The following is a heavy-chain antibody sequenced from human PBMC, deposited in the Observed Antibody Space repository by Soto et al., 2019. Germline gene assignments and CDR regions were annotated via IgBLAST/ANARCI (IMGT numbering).Heavy chain of an antibody. J-gene: IGHJ5*02. Sequence: QIELQESGPGLVKPSQTLSLTCFVSGYFIGAGGYYWSWIRHHPGKGLEWIGSFYSSGSIIYIPSLRSRVSISGDMSTNQFSMSLTSVTAADTARYYCARMYSSGSGWFHPWGQGTLVTVSS. CDR3: ARMYSSGSGWFHP. CDR1: GYFIGAGGYY. D-gene: IGHD6-19*01. CDR2: FYSSGSI. V-gene: IGHV4-31*02.